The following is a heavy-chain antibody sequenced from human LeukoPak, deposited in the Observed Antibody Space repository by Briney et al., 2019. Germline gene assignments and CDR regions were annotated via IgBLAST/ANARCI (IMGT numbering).Heavy chain of an antibody. CDR1: GYTFTSYA. CDR3: ARWGGGYRRDYYYYMDV. V-gene: IGHV7-4-1*02. J-gene: IGHJ6*03. CDR2: INTNTGNP. Sequence: ASVKVSRKASGYTFTSYAMNWVRQAPGQGLEWMGWINTNTGNPTYAQGFTGRFVFSLDTSVSTAYLQISSLKAEDTAVYYCARWGGGYRRDYYYYMDVWGKGTTVTISS. D-gene: IGHD6-25*01.